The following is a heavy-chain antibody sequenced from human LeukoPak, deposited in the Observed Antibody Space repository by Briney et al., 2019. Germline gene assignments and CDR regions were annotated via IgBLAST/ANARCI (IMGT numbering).Heavy chain of an antibody. CDR3: ARGRRILWRDPNAGDFFDY. CDR2: VNPNSGDT. J-gene: IGHJ4*02. Sequence: PWASVKVSCKASGYTFTDYYIHWVRQAPGQGLEWMGWVNPNSGDTDYAQKFQDRVIMTRDTSINTAYIELSSLRSDDTAVYYCARGRRILWRDPNAGDFFDYWGQGTLVIVSS. V-gene: IGHV1-2*02. D-gene: IGHD2/OR15-2a*01. CDR1: GYTFTDYY.